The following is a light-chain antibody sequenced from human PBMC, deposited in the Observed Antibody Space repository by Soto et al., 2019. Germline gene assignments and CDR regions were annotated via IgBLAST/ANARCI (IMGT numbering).Light chain of an antibody. J-gene: IGLJ1*01. CDR1: SSDVGSYNL. CDR3: CSYAGSSGYV. V-gene: IGLV2-23*02. CDR2: EVS. Sequence: QSVLTQPASVSGSPGQSITISCTGTSSDVGSYNLVSWYQQHPGKAPKRMIYEVSKRPSGVSNRFSGSKSGNTASLTISGLQAEDEADYYCCSYAGSSGYVFGTGTKLTVL.